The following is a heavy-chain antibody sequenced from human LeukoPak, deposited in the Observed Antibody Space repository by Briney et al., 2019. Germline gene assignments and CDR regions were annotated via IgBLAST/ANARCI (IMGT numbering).Heavy chain of an antibody. CDR1: GFTFSSYA. V-gene: IGHV3-30-3*01. CDR3: ATIANWGSYFLYYYYGMDV. J-gene: IGHJ6*02. D-gene: IGHD7-27*01. CDR2: ISYDGSNK. Sequence: GGSLRLSCAASGFTFSSYAMHWVRQAPGKGLEWVAVISYDGSNKYYADSVKGRFTISRDNSKNTLYLQMNSLRAEDTAVYYCATIANWGSYFLYYYYGMDVWGQGTTVTVSS.